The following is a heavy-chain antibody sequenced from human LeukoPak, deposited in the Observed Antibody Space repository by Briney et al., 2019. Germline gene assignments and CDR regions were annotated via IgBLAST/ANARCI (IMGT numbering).Heavy chain of an antibody. V-gene: IGHV3-53*01. CDR1: GFTFDDYG. D-gene: IGHD5-18*01. J-gene: IGHJ4*02. CDR3: ARENGHTYGYVFFDS. CDR2: IYSGGRT. Sequence: GGSLRLSCAASGFTFDDYGMSWVRQAPGKGLEWVSVIYSGGRTYYADSVKGRFTISRDNSKNTLYLQMNRLRAEDTAVYYCARENGHTYGYVFFDSWGQGTLVTVSS.